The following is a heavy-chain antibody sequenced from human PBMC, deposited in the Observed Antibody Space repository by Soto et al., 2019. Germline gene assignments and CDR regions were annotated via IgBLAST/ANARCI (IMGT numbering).Heavy chain of an antibody. J-gene: IGHJ6*02. D-gene: IGHD5-18*01. CDR1: GFIFSSYG. CDR2: MSFDGSIK. Sequence: PGGSLRLSCAASGFIFSSYGMNWVRQAPGKGLEWVAVMSFDGSIKYYADSVKGRFTISRDNSKNTLYLQMNSLRAEDTAVYYCARDRRQLWLQSAYYYYGMDVWGQGTTVTVSS. CDR3: ARDRRQLWLQSAYYYYGMDV. V-gene: IGHV3-30*03.